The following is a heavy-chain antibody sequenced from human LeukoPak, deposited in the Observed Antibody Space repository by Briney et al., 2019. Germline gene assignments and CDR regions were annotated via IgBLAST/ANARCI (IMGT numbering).Heavy chain of an antibody. CDR3: AHAYFGSGSYYNGRAVFAFDY. CDR2: ISSSGGTK. V-gene: IGHV3-48*03. J-gene: IGHJ4*02. CDR1: GLAFSNYE. Sequence: AGGSLRLSCAASGLAFSNYEMNWVRQAPGKGLEWISYISSSGGTKYYADSVKGRFTISRDNAMNSLYLQMNSLRAEDRAVYYCAHAYFGSGSYYNGRAVFAFDYWGQGTLVSVSS. D-gene: IGHD3-10*01.